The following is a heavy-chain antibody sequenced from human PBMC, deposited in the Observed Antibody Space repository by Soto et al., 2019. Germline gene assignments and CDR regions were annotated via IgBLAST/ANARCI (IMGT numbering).Heavy chain of an antibody. V-gene: IGHV1-69*06. CDR1: GGTFSSYA. CDR3: ARTLLVVPAAISGPHFDY. J-gene: IGHJ4*02. CDR2: IIPIFGTA. Sequence: SVKVSCKASGGTFSSYAISWVRQAPGQGLEWMGGIIPIFGTANYAQKFQGRVTITADKSTSTAYMELSSLRSEDTAVYYCARTLLVVPAAISGPHFDYWGQGTLVTVSS. D-gene: IGHD2-2*01.